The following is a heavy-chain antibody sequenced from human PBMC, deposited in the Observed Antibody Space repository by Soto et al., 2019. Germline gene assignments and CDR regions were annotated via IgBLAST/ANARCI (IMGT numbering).Heavy chain of an antibody. CDR3: ARTLVVRGIIINALDN. Sequence: GGSLRLSCAASGFSFSLFWMSWVRQTPGKGLEWVANINEDGSEKFFADSVKGRITISRDNAKNSLSLQMNNLRAEDTALYYCARTLVVRGIIINALDNWGQGTLVTVSS. D-gene: IGHD3-10*01. CDR1: GFSFSLFW. CDR2: INEDGSEK. J-gene: IGHJ4*02. V-gene: IGHV3-7*01.